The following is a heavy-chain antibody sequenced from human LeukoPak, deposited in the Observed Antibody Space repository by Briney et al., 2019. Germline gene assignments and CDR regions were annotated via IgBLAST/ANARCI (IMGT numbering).Heavy chain of an antibody. CDR2: IYYSGST. Sequence: SETLSLTCTVSGGSISSGGYYWSWIRQHPGKGLEWIGYIYYSGSTNYNPSLKSRVTISVDTSKNQFSLKLSSVTAADTAVYYCARVTAAGNWFDPWGQGTLVTVSS. D-gene: IGHD6-13*01. CDR1: GGSISSGGYY. V-gene: IGHV4-61*08. J-gene: IGHJ5*02. CDR3: ARVTAAGNWFDP.